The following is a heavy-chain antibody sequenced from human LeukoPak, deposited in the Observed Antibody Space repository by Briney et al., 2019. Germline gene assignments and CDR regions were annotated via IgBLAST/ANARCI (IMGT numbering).Heavy chain of an antibody. Sequence: SETLSLTCTVSGGSISGYYRSWIRQPPGKGLEWIGYIYTSGSTNYNPSLKSRVTISVDTSKNQFSLKLSSVTAADTAVYYCARTGDGGMKNWGQGTLVTVSS. V-gene: IGHV4-4*09. CDR2: IYTSGST. D-gene: IGHD4-23*01. CDR1: GGSISGYY. J-gene: IGHJ4*02. CDR3: ARTGDGGMKN.